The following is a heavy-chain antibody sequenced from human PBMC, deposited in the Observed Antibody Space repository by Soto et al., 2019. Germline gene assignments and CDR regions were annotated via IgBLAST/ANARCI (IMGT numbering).Heavy chain of an antibody. J-gene: IGHJ4*02. V-gene: IGHV4-34*01. Sequence: PSETLSLTCTVSGGSFSGYFWTWIRQPPGKGLEWLAEINHSGITNYNPSVESRVSMSVDTSKNQFSLRLYSVTAADTAVYYCVRGPYNYNSRYFDYWGQGPLVTAPQ. D-gene: IGHD1-1*01. CDR3: VRGPYNYNSRYFDY. CDR1: GGSFSGYF. CDR2: INHSGIT.